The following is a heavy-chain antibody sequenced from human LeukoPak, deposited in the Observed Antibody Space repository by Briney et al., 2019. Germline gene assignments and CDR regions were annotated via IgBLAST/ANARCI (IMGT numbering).Heavy chain of an antibody. D-gene: IGHD3-16*01. CDR3: VKGRITFIVDDAFES. V-gene: IGHV3-30-3*01. CDR2: ISYDGSNK. Sequence: GGSLRLSCAASGFTFSSYAMHWVRQAPGKGLEWVAVISYDGSNKYYADSVKGRFTISRDNSKNTLYLQMNSLRVEDMALYYCVKGRITFIVDDAFESWGQGTMVTVSA. J-gene: IGHJ3*02. CDR1: GFTFSSYA.